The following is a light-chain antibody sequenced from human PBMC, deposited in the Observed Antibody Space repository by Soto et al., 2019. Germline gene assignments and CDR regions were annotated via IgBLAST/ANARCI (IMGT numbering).Light chain of an antibody. J-gene: IGKJ1*01. CDR3: QQFHYWWT. Sequence: EIVMTQSPATLSVSPGERATLSCRASQNIDNKLVWYQQKPGQVPRLLIYVASTRATGIPARFSGSGSGTEFTLTISSLQSEDFAFYYCQQFHYWWTFGQGTKVEIK. CDR1: QNIDNK. V-gene: IGKV3-15*01. CDR2: VAS.